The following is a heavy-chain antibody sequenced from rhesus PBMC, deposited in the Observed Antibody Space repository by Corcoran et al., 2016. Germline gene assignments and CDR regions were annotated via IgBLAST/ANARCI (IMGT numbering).Heavy chain of an antibody. Sequence: QVQLQESGPGLVKPSETLSLTCAVSGGSFSGYYWGWIRQPPGKGLEWIGYIRGRRRTTPYPPSLKSLVPISTDTSKNQFSLKLSSVTAADTAVYYCARDMDGLDSWGQGVVVTVSS. CDR3: ARDMDGLDS. V-gene: IGHV4-165*01. CDR1: GGSFSGYY. D-gene: IGHD4-17*01. CDR2: IRGRRRTT. J-gene: IGHJ6*01.